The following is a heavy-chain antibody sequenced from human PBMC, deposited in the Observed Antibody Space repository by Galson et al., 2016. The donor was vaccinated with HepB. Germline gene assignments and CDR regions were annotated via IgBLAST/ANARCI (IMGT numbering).Heavy chain of an antibody. CDR2: ISTSSSYT. J-gene: IGHJ4*02. D-gene: IGHD3-3*01. CDR3: ARAGDYDFWSGYVGY. V-gene: IGHV3-11*06. Sequence: SLRLSCAASGFTFSDYYMSWIRQAPGKGLEWVAYISTSSSYTNYADSVKGRFTISRDNAKNSLNLQMNSLRAEDTAVYYCARAGDYDFWSGYVGYWGQGTLVTVSS. CDR1: GFTFSDYY.